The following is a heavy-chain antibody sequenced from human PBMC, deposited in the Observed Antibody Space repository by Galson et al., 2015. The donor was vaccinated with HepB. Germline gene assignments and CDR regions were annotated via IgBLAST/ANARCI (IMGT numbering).Heavy chain of an antibody. CDR1: GFTISFYW. V-gene: IGHV3-7*01. Sequence: SLRLSCAASGFTISFYWMSWVRQAPGKGPEWVANIKEDESEQYSVDSVRGRFTISRDNSKNTLYLQMNSLRAEDTALYYCAKGGVDISSYGMDVWGQGTTVTVSS. CDR3: AKGGVDISSYGMDV. J-gene: IGHJ6*02. CDR2: IKEDESEQ. D-gene: IGHD3-9*01.